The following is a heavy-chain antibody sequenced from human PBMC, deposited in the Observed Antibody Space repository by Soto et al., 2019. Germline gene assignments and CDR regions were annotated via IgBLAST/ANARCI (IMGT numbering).Heavy chain of an antibody. Sequence: SETLSLTCTVSGGSISSYYWSWIRQPPGKGLEWIGYIYYSGSTNYNPSLKSRVTISVDTSKNQFSLKLSSVTAAGTAVYYCARLYGSGVDYYYYMDVWGKGTTVTVSS. CDR2: IYYSGST. V-gene: IGHV4-59*01. CDR3: ARLYGSGVDYYYYMDV. D-gene: IGHD3-10*01. CDR1: GGSISSYY. J-gene: IGHJ6*03.